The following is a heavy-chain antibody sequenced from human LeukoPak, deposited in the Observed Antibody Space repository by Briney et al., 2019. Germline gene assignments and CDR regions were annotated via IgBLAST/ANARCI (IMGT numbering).Heavy chain of an antibody. Sequence: GGSLRLSCAASGFTFSDYYMSWIRQAPGKGLEWVSYISSGGRTIYYADSVKGRFTISRDNAKNSLFLQMNSLRVDDTAVYYCAKLLRIAAAGFWFDPWGQGTLVTVSS. CDR3: AKLLRIAAAGFWFDP. CDR2: ISSGGRTI. CDR1: GFTFSDYY. J-gene: IGHJ5*02. V-gene: IGHV3-11*04. D-gene: IGHD6-13*01.